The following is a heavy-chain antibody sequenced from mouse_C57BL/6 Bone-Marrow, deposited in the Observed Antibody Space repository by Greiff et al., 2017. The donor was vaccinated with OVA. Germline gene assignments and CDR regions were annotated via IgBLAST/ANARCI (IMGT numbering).Heavy chain of an antibody. CDR2: ITPNNGGT. CDR3: ARDYSNFFDY. CDR1: GYTFTDYN. Sequence: EVQLQQSGPELVKPGASVKIPCKASGYTFTDYNMDWVKQSHGKSLEWIGDITPNNGGTIYNQKFKGKATLTVDKSSSTAYMELRSLTSEDTAVYYCARDYSNFFDYWGQGTTLTVSS. J-gene: IGHJ2*01. V-gene: IGHV1-18*01. D-gene: IGHD2-5*01.